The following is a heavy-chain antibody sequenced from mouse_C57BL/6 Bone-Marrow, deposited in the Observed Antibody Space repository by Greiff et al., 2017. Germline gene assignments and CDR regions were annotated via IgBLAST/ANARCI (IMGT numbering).Heavy chain of an antibody. CDR2: ISYDGSN. CDR1: GYSITSGYY. V-gene: IGHV3-6*01. J-gene: IGHJ1*03. Sequence: ESGPGLVKPSQSLSLTCSVTGYSITSGYYWNWIRQFPGNKLEWMGYISYDGSNNYNPALKNRISITRDTSKNQFFLKLNSVTTEDTATYYCARAYDSNYWYFDVWGTGTTVTVSS. CDR3: ARAYDSNYWYFDV. D-gene: IGHD2-5*01.